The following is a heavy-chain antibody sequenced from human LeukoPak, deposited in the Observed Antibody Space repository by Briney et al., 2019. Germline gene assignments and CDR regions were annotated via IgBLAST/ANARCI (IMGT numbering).Heavy chain of an antibody. CDR1: GYTFTSYY. D-gene: IGHD6-13*01. Sequence: GASVKVSCKASGYTFTSYYMHWVRQAPEQGLEWMGIINPSGVSTSYAQNFQGRVTMTRDTSTSTVYMELSSLRSEDTAVYYCAGDPTRPWYSSSWSTYLYYYYYGMDVWGQGTTVTVSS. V-gene: IGHV1-46*01. CDR2: INPSGVST. CDR3: AGDPTRPWYSSSWSTYLYYYYYGMDV. J-gene: IGHJ6*02.